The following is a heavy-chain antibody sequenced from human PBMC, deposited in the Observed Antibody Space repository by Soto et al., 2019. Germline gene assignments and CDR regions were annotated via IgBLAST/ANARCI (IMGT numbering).Heavy chain of an antibody. D-gene: IGHD3-9*01. V-gene: IGHV3-33*01. CDR3: ARDRSQLRYFDWLPDYTFDY. Sequence: QVQLVESGGGVVQPGRSLRLSCATSGFTFSSYGMHWVRQAPGKGLEWVAVIWYDGSNKYYADSVKGRFTIYRDNSKNTLYLQMNSLRADDTAVYFCARDRSQLRYFDWLPDYTFDYWGQGTLVTVSS. CDR2: IWYDGSNK. J-gene: IGHJ4*02. CDR1: GFTFSSYG.